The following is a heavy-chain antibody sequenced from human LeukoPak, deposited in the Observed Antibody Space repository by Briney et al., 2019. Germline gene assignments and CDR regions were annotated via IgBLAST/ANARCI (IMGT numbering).Heavy chain of an antibody. D-gene: IGHD6-19*01. V-gene: IGHV3-23*01. Sequence: GGSLRLSCAVSGFTLSSFGMSWVRQAPGKGLEWISAISVDGETPYYADSVKGRFIISRDNSKNTLYLQLSSLRAEDTAVYYCAQGYSSGWYPYWGQGALVSVSS. J-gene: IGHJ4*02. CDR1: GFTLSSFG. CDR2: ISVDGETP. CDR3: AQGYSSGWYPY.